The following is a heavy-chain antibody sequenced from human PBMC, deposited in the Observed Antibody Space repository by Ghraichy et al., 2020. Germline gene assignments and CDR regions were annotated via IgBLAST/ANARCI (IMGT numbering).Heavy chain of an antibody. J-gene: IGHJ5*02. D-gene: IGHD6-19*01. CDR3: ARGAYIAAVAGSGRAYNWFDP. V-gene: IGHV4-59*01. Sequence: SETLSLTCTVSGGSISSYYWCWIRLPPGKGLEWIGYIYYSGSTNYNPSLNSRVTISVDTSKNQFSLKLSHVTAADTAVYYCARGAYIAAVAGSGRAYNWFDPWGQGTLVTVSS. CDR2: IYYSGST. CDR1: GGSISSYY.